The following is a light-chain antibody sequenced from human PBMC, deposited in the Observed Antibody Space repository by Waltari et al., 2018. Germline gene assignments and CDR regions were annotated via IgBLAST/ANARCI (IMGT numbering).Light chain of an antibody. V-gene: IGKV1-39*01. Sequence: DIHMTQSPPSLSASIGDRVTITCRASENIGSYLNWYQQKSGEGPRLLLYAASTLQSGVPPRFSGSRSGTDFTFTISSLQPEDCAVYYCQHSFETPYSFGQGTKVEIK. J-gene: IGKJ2*03. CDR2: AAS. CDR3: QHSFETPYS. CDR1: ENIGSY.